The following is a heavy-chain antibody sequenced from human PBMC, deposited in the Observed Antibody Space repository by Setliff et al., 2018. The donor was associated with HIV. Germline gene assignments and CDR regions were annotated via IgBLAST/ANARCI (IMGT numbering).Heavy chain of an antibody. Sequence: SETLSLTCTVSGGSISSGNYYWSWIRQAAGKGLEWIGRIYTSGSANYNPSLKSRVTISVDTSKNQFSLKLSSVTVADTALYYCGRDEHGFNSNWYGVDWGQGTLVTGSS. D-gene: IGHD6-13*01. CDR1: GGSISSGNYY. V-gene: IGHV4-61*02. J-gene: IGHJ4*02. CDR3: GRDEHGFNSNWYGVD. CDR2: IYTSGSA.